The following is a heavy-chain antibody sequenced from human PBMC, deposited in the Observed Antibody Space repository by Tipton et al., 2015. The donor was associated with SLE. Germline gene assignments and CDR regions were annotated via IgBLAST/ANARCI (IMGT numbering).Heavy chain of an antibody. Sequence: TLSLTCTVSGGSISRYYWSWIRQPPGKGLEWIGYIFYSGSTHYNPSLKSRVTISLDTSNNHFSLKPRSVTAADTAVYYCARVGSGDRPYAFDIWGQGTMVTVSS. D-gene: IGHD7-27*01. CDR1: GGSISRYY. CDR3: ARVGSGDRPYAFDI. V-gene: IGHV4-59*07. J-gene: IGHJ3*02. CDR2: IFYSGST.